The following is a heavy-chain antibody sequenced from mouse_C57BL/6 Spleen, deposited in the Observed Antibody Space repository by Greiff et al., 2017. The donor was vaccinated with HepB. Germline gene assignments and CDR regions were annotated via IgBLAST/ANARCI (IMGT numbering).Heavy chain of an antibody. CDR2: ISGGGGNT. Sequence: EVQLVESGGGLVKPGGSLKLSCAASGFTFSSYTMSWVRQTPEKRLEWVATISGGGGNTYYPDSVKGRFTISRDNAKNTLYLQMSSLRSEDTALYYCATLYDYDLAYWGQGTLVTVSA. V-gene: IGHV5-9*01. CDR3: ATLYDYDLAY. CDR1: GFTFSSYT. J-gene: IGHJ3*01. D-gene: IGHD2-4*01.